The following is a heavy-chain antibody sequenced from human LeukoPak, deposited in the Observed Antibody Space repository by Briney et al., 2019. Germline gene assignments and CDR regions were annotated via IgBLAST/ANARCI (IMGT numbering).Heavy chain of an antibody. D-gene: IGHD5-12*01. CDR3: ARDRAVATIGGVDY. Sequence: ASVKVSCKASGYTFGAYYMYWVRQAPGQGLEWMGWINLNSGGTNYAQKFQGRVTMTRDTSISTAYMELSSLRSDDTAVYYCARDRAVATIGGVDYWGQGTLVTVSS. J-gene: IGHJ4*02. CDR2: INLNSGGT. CDR1: GYTFGAYY. V-gene: IGHV1-2*02.